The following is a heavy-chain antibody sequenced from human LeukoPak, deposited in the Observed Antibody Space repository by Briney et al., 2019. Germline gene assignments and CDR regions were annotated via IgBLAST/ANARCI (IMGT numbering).Heavy chain of an antibody. V-gene: IGHV4-59*01. CDR2: IYYSGST. J-gene: IGHJ4*02. CDR3: ARDTPPDY. Sequence: KPSETLSPTCPVSGGSISSYYWSWIRQPPGKGLEWIGYIYYSGSTNYNPSLKSRVTISVDTSKNQFSLKLSSVTAADTAVYYCARDTPPDYWGQGTLATVSS. CDR1: GGSISSYY.